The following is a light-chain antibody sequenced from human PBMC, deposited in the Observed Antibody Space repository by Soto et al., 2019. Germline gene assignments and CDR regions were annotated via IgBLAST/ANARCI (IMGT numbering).Light chain of an antibody. V-gene: IGKV3-11*01. Sequence: EIVLTQSPDTLSLSPGDRATLSCWASQSVTNYLVWYQQKPGQAPRLLIYDASNRATGIPARVSGSGSGTDFTLTISSLEPEDFAVYYCPQRQEWPLTFGGGTKVEI. J-gene: IGKJ4*01. CDR1: QSVTNY. CDR2: DAS. CDR3: PQRQEWPLT.